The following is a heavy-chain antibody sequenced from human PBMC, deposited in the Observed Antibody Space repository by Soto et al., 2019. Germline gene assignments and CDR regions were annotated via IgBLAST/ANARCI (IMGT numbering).Heavy chain of an antibody. V-gene: IGHV4-34*01. D-gene: IGHD6-6*01. CDR2: ISQSGNT. CDR3: ARAPKVSGSSQTRPDF. CDR1: SGSFSGYY. J-gene: IGHJ4*02. Sequence: SETLSLTCSIYSGSFSGYYWSWIRQPPGKGLEWFGEISQSGNTNYSPSLKSRVSISIDTSKKQFSLNLASVSAADTAVYYCARAPKVSGSSQTRPDFWGQGTLVTVSS.